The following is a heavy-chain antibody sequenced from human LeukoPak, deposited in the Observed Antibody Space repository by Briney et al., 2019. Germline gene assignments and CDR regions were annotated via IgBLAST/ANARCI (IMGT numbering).Heavy chain of an antibody. J-gene: IGHJ4*02. CDR3: ARENTGGTALDY. CDR1: GFTFSSYS. Sequence: GGSLRLSCVASGFTFSSYSMNWVRQAPGKGLEWISSISTSANYIYYADSLQGRFTIYRDNAKNSLYLQMNSLRAEDTAVYYCARENTGGTALDYWGQGTLVTVSS. CDR2: ISTSANYI. D-gene: IGHD2-8*02. V-gene: IGHV3-21*01.